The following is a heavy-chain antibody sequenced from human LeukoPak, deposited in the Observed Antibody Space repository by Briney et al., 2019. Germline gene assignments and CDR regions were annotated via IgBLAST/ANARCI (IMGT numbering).Heavy chain of an antibody. CDR3: ARDPVAPGYYYYGMDV. CDR1: GYTFTGYY. CDR2: IIPILGIA. V-gene: IGHV1-69*04. Sequence: SVKVSCKASGYTFTGYYMHWVRQAPGQGLEWMGRIIPILGIANYAQKFQGRVTITADKSTSTAYMELSSLRSEDTAVYYCARDPVAPGYYYYGMDVWGQGTTVTVSS. J-gene: IGHJ6*02. D-gene: IGHD6-19*01.